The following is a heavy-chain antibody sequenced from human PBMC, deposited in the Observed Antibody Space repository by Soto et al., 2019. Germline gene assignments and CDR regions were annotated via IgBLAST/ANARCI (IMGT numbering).Heavy chain of an antibody. D-gene: IGHD3-3*01. Sequence: QITLNESGPTQVKPRQTLTLTCTFSGFSLTTSGVGVGWIRQSPGKAPEWRALIYWDDDKRYSPSLKSRLTITKDNSKNQVVLTMADLDPADTATYYCAHRVLRTVFGLVTTTAIYFDFWGQGTPVAVSS. J-gene: IGHJ4*02. CDR1: GFSLTTSGVG. V-gene: IGHV2-5*02. CDR2: IYWDDDK. CDR3: AHRVLRTVFGLVTTTAIYFDF.